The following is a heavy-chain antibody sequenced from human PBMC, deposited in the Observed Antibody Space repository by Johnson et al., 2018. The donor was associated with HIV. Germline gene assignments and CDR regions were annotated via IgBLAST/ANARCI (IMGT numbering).Heavy chain of an antibody. CDR3: ARPIVRGASDI. CDR1: GFSFSSKW. V-gene: IGHV3-7*05. CDR2: IKEDGSQR. J-gene: IGHJ3*02. D-gene: IGHD3-10*01. Sequence: VQLVESGGGLVQPGGSLRLSCAASGFSFSSKWMNWVRQAPGKGLEWVANIKEDGSQRYYVDSVRGRFTISRDNAKNSLYLQMNSLRVEDTAVYYCARPIVRGASDIWGQGTMVTVSS.